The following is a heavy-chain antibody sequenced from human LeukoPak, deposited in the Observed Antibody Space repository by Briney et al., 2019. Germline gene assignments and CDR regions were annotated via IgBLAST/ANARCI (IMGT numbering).Heavy chain of an antibody. Sequence: GGSLRLSCAASGFTFSSYSMNWVRQAPGKGLEWVSAISGSGGSTYYADSVKGRFTISRDNSKNTLYLQMNSLRAEDTAVYYCAKIYCTNGVCRFDYWGQGTLVTVSS. V-gene: IGHV3-23*01. CDR2: ISGSGGST. CDR3: AKIYCTNGVCRFDY. D-gene: IGHD2-8*01. CDR1: GFTFSSYS. J-gene: IGHJ4*02.